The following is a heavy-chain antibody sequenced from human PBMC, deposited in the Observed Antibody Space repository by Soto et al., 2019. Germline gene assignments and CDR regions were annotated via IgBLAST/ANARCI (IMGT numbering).Heavy chain of an antibody. CDR2: ISAYSGDT. Sequence: QVQLVQSGAEVKKPGASVKVSCRASGYTFSSYGISWVRQAPGQGPEWMGWISAYSGDTNYAQKFQGRVTMTTDTSTSTAYMELGSLRSDDTAVYFCARVDYDFWSGPDFDYWGQGTLVTVSS. V-gene: IGHV1-18*01. CDR3: ARVDYDFWSGPDFDY. CDR1: GYTFSSYG. J-gene: IGHJ4*02. D-gene: IGHD3-3*01.